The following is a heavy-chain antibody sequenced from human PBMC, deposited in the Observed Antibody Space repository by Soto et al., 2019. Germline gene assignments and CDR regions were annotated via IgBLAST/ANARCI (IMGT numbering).Heavy chain of an antibody. CDR1: GGTFSSYA. CDR2: IIPISGTA. D-gene: IGHD2-2*01. V-gene: IGHV1-69*13. J-gene: IGHJ6*02. CDR3: ARSQGSSTSLEIYYYYYYGMDV. Sequence: GASVKVSCKASGGTFSSYAISWVRQAPGQGLEWMGGIIPISGTANYAQKFQGRVTITADESTSTAYMELSSPRSEDTAVYYCARSQGSSTSLEIYYYYYYGMDVWGQGTTVTLS.